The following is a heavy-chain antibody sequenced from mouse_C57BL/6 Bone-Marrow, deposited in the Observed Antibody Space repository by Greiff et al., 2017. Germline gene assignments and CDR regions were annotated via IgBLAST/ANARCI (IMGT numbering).Heavy chain of an antibody. D-gene: IGHD1-1*01. V-gene: IGHV1-59*01. CDR3: ARSAGSRGAFYYAMDY. J-gene: IGHJ4*01. CDR1: GYTFTSYW. CDR2: IDPSDSYT. Sequence: QVQLQQPGAELVRPGTSVKLSCKASGYTFTSYWMHWVKQRPGQGLEWIGVIDPSDSYTNYNQKFKGKATLTVDKPSSTAYMQLSSLTSEDSAVYYCARSAGSRGAFYYAMDYWGQGTSVTVSS.